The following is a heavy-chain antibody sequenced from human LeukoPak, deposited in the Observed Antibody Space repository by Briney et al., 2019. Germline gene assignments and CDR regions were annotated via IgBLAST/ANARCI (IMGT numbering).Heavy chain of an antibody. CDR2: ISSSGSTI. J-gene: IGHJ4*02. V-gene: IGHV3-11*01. CDR3: ASAVVPAVDDY. CDR1: GFTFSSYA. D-gene: IGHD2-2*01. Sequence: GGSLRISCAASGFTFSSYAMSWIRQAPGKGLEWVSYISSSGSTIYYADSVKGRFTISRDNAKNSLYLQMNSIRAEDTAVYYCASAVVPAVDDYWGQGTLVTVSS.